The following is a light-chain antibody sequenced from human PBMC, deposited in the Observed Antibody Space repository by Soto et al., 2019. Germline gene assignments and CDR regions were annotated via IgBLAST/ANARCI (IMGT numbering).Light chain of an antibody. Sequence: DIQLTQSPSFLSACVGDRVTITCRSSQGISSYLAWYQQKPGKAPKLLIYAASTLQSGVPSRFSGSGSGTEFTLTISSLQPEDFATYYCQQLNSYPLTFGQGTKVEIK. CDR1: QGISSY. J-gene: IGKJ1*01. CDR2: AAS. V-gene: IGKV1-9*01. CDR3: QQLNSYPLT.